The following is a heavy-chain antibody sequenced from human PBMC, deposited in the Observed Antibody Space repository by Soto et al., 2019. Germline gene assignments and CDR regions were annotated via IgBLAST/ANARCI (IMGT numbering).Heavy chain of an antibody. CDR1: GYSFTSYW. V-gene: IGHV5-51*01. Sequence: PGESLKISCKGSGYSFTSYWIGWVRQMPGKGLEWMGIIYPGDSDTRYSPSFQGQVTISADKSISTAYLQWSSLKASDTAMYYWARQVLGAAPGGTYYYYYMDVWGKGTTVTVSS. D-gene: IGHD3-16*01. CDR3: ARQVLGAAPGGTYYYYYMDV. J-gene: IGHJ6*03. CDR2: IYPGDSDT.